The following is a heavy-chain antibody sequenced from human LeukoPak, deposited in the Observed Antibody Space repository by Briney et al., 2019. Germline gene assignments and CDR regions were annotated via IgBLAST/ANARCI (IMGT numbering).Heavy chain of an antibody. Sequence: ASVKVSFKASGYTFTSYGISWVRQAPGQGLEWMGWISAYNGNTNYAQKLQGRVTMTTGTSTSTAYMELRSLSSDDTAVYYCARAWGTTPQQLPTEAYYYYYGMDVWGQGTTVTVSS. CDR2: ISAYNGNT. V-gene: IGHV1-18*01. CDR1: GYTFTSYG. D-gene: IGHD6-13*01. CDR3: ARAWGTTPQQLPTEAYYYYYGMDV. J-gene: IGHJ6*02.